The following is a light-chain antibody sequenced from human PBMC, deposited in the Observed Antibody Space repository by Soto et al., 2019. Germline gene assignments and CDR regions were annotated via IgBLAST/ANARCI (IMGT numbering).Light chain of an antibody. V-gene: IGLV2-14*03. CDR2: GVS. CDR3: SSYTTSPLSYV. Sequence: QSALTQPASVSGSPGQSITISCTGTSSDVGGYNYVSWYQQHPGKVPKLMIYGVSNRPSGVSNRFSGSKSGNTTSLTISGLQAEDEADYYCSSYTTSPLSYVFGTGTKVTGL. J-gene: IGLJ1*01. CDR1: SSDVGGYNY.